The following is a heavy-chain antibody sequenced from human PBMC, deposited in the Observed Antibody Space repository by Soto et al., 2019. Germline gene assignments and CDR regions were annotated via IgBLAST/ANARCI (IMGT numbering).Heavy chain of an antibody. Sequence: GSVKVSCKASEYTFTSYYMHWVRQAPGQGLEWTGIINPSGGSTSYAQKFQGRVTMTRDTSTSTVYMELSSLRSEATAVYYCARDVAPNRSHAFWSGYPAGYDYYGMDVWGQGTTVTVSS. CDR2: INPSGGST. J-gene: IGHJ6*02. V-gene: IGHV1-46*01. CDR3: ARDVAPNRSHAFWSGYPAGYDYYGMDV. D-gene: IGHD3-3*01. CDR1: EYTFTSYY.